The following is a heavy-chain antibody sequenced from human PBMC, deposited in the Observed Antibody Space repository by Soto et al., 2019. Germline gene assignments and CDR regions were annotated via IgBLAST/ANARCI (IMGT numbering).Heavy chain of an antibody. CDR1: GYSFTTYW. J-gene: IGHJ6*02. D-gene: IGHD1-26*01. V-gene: IGHV5-51*01. CDR3: ARNVDSGSYYYYYGMDV. CDR2: IYPGDSDT. Sequence: PGESLKISCQGSGYSFTTYWIGWVRQMPGKGLEWMGIIYPGDSDTKYSPSFQGQVTISADKSISTAYLQWSSLKASDTAMYYCARNVDSGSYYYYYGMDVRGQGTTVTVSS.